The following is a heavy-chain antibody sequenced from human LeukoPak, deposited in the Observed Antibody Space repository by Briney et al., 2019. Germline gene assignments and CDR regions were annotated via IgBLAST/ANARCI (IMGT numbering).Heavy chain of an antibody. CDR3: AREGDLLLWFGELLYYMDV. J-gene: IGHJ6*03. CDR1: GGSISSYY. CDR2: IYTSGST. D-gene: IGHD3-10*01. Sequence: PSETLSLTCTVSGGSISSYYGSWIRQLAGKGLGWIGRIYTSGSTNYNPSLKSRVTMSVDTSKNQFSLKLGSVTAADTAVYYCAREGDLLLWFGELLYYMDVWGKGTTVTISS. V-gene: IGHV4-4*07.